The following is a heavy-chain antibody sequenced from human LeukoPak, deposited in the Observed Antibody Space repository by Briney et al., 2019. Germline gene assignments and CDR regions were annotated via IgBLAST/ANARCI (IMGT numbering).Heavy chain of an antibody. Sequence: GGSLRLSCAASGFSFSVFWMHWVRQAPGKGPVWVSRIKTDGSITNYADSVKGRFTISRDNAKNTLYLQMNSLRAEDTAVYYCTHLGWFDPWGQGTLVTVSS. V-gene: IGHV3-74*01. CDR3: THLGWFDP. CDR2: IKTDGSIT. CDR1: GFSFSVFW. J-gene: IGHJ5*02.